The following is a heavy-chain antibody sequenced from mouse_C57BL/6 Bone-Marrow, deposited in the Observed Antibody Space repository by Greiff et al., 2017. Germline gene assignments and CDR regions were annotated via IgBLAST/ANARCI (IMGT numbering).Heavy chain of an antibody. Sequence: QVQLKQPGAELVKPGASVKLSCKASGYTFTSYWMHWVKQRPGQGLEWIGMIHPNSGSTNYNEKFKSKATLTVDKSSSTAYMQLSSLTSEDSAVYYCARAMDYYGSSDYWGQGTTLTVSS. D-gene: IGHD1-1*01. J-gene: IGHJ2*01. CDR2: IHPNSGST. CDR1: GYTFTSYW. V-gene: IGHV1-64*01. CDR3: ARAMDYYGSSDY.